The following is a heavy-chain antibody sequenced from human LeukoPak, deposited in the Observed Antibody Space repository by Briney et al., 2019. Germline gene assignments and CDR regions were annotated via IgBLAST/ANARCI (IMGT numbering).Heavy chain of an antibody. Sequence: GGSLRLSCTASGFSIRINYMSWVRQAPGKGLEWVSVIYSGGDTFYTDSVKGRFTISRDNSKNTVCLQMNSLTAADTAVYYCARDWSEYTGMDVWGQGTTVTVSS. CDR2: IYSGGDT. CDR3: ARDWSEYTGMDV. V-gene: IGHV3-66*01. J-gene: IGHJ6*02. CDR1: GFSIRINY. D-gene: IGHD6-6*01.